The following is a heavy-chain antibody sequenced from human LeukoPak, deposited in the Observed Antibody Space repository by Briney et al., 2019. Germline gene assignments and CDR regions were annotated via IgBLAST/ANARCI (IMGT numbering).Heavy chain of an antibody. D-gene: IGHD3-16*01. V-gene: IGHV1-2*02. CDR1: GYTFTGYY. CDR3: ARDQKGEFHFDY. J-gene: IGHJ4*02. CDR2: INPNSGGT. Sequence: ASVKVSCKASGYTFTGYYMHWVRQAPGQALEWMGWINPNSGGTNYAQKFQGRVTMTRDTSISTAYMELSRLRSDDTAVYYCARDQKGEFHFDYWGQGTLVTVSS.